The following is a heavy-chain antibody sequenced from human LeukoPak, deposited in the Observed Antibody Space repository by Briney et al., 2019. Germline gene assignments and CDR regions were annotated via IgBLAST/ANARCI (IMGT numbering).Heavy chain of an antibody. CDR1: VFIFNDRG. CDR2: LGHDPNIK. D-gene: IGHD6-19*01. Sequence: GGSLRLSCAASVFIFNDRGFNWVPQAPGKGLELVSFLGHDPNIKFYADSVKGRFAISRDNTKNLIYLELRSLRVEDTGVYYCARDNGFCGDGGCYAWLDHWGQGALVTVSS. CDR3: ARDNGFCGDGGCYAWLDH. V-gene: IGHV3-48*01. J-gene: IGHJ4*02.